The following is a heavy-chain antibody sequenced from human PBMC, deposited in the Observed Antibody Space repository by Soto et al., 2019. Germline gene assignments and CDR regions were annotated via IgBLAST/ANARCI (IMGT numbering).Heavy chain of an antibody. CDR2: LIPILGLA. CDR3: ARFKLGAAY. D-gene: IGHD3-16*01. CDR1: GGTFSNST. V-gene: IGHV1-69*02. J-gene: IGHJ4*02. Sequence: QVQLVQSGAEVRKPGSSVKVSCQASGGTFSNSTVTWVRQAPGQGLEWMGRLIPILGLANYAQKFRGRLTISPDKTPTTAYMELRRLRSEGTAIYYCARFKLGAAYWGQGTLVTVSS.